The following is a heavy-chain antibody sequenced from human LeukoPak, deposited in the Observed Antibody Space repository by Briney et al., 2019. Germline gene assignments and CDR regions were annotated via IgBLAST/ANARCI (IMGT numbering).Heavy chain of an antibody. Sequence: GGSLRLSCAASGFTFSRFGMNWVRQAPGKGLEWVSYISSSSSSSTIYYAVSVKGRFTISRDNAKNSLYLQMNSLRDEDTAVYYCAQKGGADYWGQGTLVTVSS. J-gene: IGHJ4*02. V-gene: IGHV3-48*02. CDR1: GFTFSRFG. D-gene: IGHD2-15*01. CDR2: ISSSSSSSTI. CDR3: AQKGGADY.